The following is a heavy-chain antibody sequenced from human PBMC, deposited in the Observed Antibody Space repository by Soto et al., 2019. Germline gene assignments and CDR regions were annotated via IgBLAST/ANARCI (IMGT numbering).Heavy chain of an antibody. Sequence: PGGSLRLSYAASGITLSSFAMSWVRQAPGKGLEWVSGISGPGSSTYYADSVKGRFTISRDNSKDTLYLQMNSLRAEDTAVYFCAKPLPYYDFWSGYSSAFDYWGQGTLVTVSS. CDR1: GITLSSFA. V-gene: IGHV3-23*01. J-gene: IGHJ4*02. CDR2: ISGPGSST. CDR3: AKPLPYYDFWSGYSSAFDY. D-gene: IGHD3-3*01.